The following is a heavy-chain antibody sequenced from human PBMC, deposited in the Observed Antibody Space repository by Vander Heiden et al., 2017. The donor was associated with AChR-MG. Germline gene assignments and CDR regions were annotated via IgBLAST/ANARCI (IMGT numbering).Heavy chain of an antibody. Sequence: EVQLLESGGGLVQPGGSLRLTCAASGFTLSNYARSWVRQAPGKGLEWVSGFSGRAGDTYYADSVKGRFTISRDNSKNTMYLQMNSLRDDDTAVYYCAKAGGSGWGQGNLVTVSS. D-gene: IGHD6-19*01. J-gene: IGHJ4*02. CDR3: AKAGGSG. CDR1: GFTLSNYA. V-gene: IGHV3-23*01. CDR2: FSGRAGDT.